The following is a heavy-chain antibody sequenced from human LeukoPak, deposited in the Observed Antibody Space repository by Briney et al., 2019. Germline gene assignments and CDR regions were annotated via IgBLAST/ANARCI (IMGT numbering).Heavy chain of an antibody. CDR3: ARDLPTATMVRGVIIPTLNY. J-gene: IGHJ4*02. CDR1: GGSISTYY. D-gene: IGHD3-10*01. V-gene: IGHV4-59*12. CDR2: VYYSGST. Sequence: SETLSLTCTVSGGSISTYYWSWIRQPPGKGLEWIGYVYYSGSTNYNPSLMSRVTISVDTSENQFSLKLSSVTAADTAVYYCARDLPTATMVRGVIIPTLNYWGQGTLVTVSS.